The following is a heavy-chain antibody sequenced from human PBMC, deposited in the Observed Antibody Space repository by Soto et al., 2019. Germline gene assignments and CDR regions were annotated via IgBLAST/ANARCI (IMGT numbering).Heavy chain of an antibody. D-gene: IGHD6-13*01. CDR2: INHSGST. CDR3: ATSYGNAWYTY. J-gene: IGHJ4*02. Sequence: SETLSLTCAVYGGSFSGYYWSWIRQSPGKGLEWIGEINHSGSTNYNPSLKSRLTLSVDTSKNQFTLQLTSVTVADTAVYYCATSYGNAWYTYWGQGTQVTVSS. V-gene: IGHV4-34*01. CDR1: GGSFSGYY.